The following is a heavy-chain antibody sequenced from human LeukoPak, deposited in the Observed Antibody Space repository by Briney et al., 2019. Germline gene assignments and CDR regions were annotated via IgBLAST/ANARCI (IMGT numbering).Heavy chain of an antibody. CDR2: INPSGGST. CDR1: GYTFTSYY. J-gene: IGHJ4*02. D-gene: IGHD7-27*01. CDR3: ARPSGEAGHFDY. V-gene: IGHV1-46*01. Sequence: ASVKVSCKASGYTFTSYYMHWVRQAPGQGLEWMGIINPSGGSTSYAQKFQGRVSMTRDTSTSTVYMELSSLRSEDTAVYYCARPSGEAGHFDYWGQGTLVTVSS.